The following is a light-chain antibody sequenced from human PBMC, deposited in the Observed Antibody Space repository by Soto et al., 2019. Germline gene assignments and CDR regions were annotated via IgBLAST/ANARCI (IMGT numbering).Light chain of an antibody. CDR1: NIGSKT. CDR2: DDS. J-gene: IGLJ2*01. V-gene: IGLV3-21*04. Sequence: SYELTQPPSVSVAPGKTARITCGGNNIGSKTVHWYQQKPGQAPVVVIYDDSDRPSGIPERFSGSNSGNTAALTISRVEAGDEADYYCQVWDSSLSGVVFGGGTKVTVL. CDR3: QVWDSSLSGVV.